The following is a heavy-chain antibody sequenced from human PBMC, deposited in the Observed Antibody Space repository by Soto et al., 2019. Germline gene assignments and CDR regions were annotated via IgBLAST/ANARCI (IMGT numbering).Heavy chain of an antibody. V-gene: IGHV4-34*01. CDR2: INHSGST. Sequence: QVQLQQWGAGLLKPSETLSLTCAVYGGSFSGYYWSWIRQPPGKGLEWIGEINHSGSTNYNPSLKSRVTISVDTSNTHFSLKLSSVTAADTAVYYCARGWGALFDYWGQGALVTVSS. D-gene: IGHD7-27*01. CDR3: ARGWGALFDY. J-gene: IGHJ4*02. CDR1: GGSFSGYY.